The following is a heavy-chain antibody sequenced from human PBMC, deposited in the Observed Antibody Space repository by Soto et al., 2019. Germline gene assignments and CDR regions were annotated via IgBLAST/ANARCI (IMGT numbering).Heavy chain of an antibody. Sequence: GASVKVTCKAPGYTFNNYYIHWVQQPKRQGLEWMGIINPNGGSTTYAQKFQGRVTMTRDTSTSTVYMELSSLTSEDTALYYCARDGWFSALRIPFGLDVWGQGTTVTGSS. CDR1: GYTFNNYY. J-gene: IGHJ6*02. D-gene: IGHD3-3*01. CDR2: INPNGGST. V-gene: IGHV1-46*02. CDR3: ARDGWFSALRIPFGLDV.